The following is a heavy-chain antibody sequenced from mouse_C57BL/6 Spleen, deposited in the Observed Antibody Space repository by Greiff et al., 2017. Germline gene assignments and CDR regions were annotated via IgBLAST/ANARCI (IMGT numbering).Heavy chain of an antibody. V-gene: IGHV1-53*01. CDR1: GYTFASYW. Sequence: QVQLQQSGTELVKPGASVKLSCKASGYTFASYWMHWVKQRPGQGLEWIGNINPSNGGTNYNEKFKSKATLTVDKSSSTAYMQLSSLTSEDSAVYYCARSDGYYVGWYFDVWGTGTTVTVSS. J-gene: IGHJ1*03. CDR2: INPSNGGT. CDR3: ARSDGYYVGWYFDV. D-gene: IGHD2-3*01.